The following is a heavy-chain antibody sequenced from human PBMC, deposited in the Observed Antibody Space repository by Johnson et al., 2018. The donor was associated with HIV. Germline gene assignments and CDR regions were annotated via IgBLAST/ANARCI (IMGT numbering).Heavy chain of an antibody. Sequence: QVQLVESGGDVVQPGRSLRLSCAASGFTFSSYGMHWVRQAPGKGLEWVAVISYDGSNKYYADSVKGRFTISRDNSKNTLYLQMNSLRAEDTAVYYCAKSLFSISWPYDAFDMWGQGTMVTVSS. CDR3: AKSLFSISWPYDAFDM. D-gene: IGHD2/OR15-2a*01. V-gene: IGHV3-30*19. CDR2: ISYDGSNK. CDR1: GFTFSSYG. J-gene: IGHJ3*02.